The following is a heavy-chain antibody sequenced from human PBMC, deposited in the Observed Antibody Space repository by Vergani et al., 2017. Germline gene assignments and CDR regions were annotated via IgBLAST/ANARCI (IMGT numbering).Heavy chain of an antibody. CDR2: ISGSGGST. CDR1: GFTFSSYA. D-gene: IGHD3-16*02. Sequence: EVQLLESGGGLVQPGGSLRLSCAASGFTFSSYAMSWVRQAPGKGLEWVSAISGSGGSTYYADSVKGRFTISRDNSKNTLYLQMNSRRAEDTAVYYCAKDTSLITFGGVIVGAFDIWGQGTMVTVSS. CDR3: AKDTSLITFGGVIVGAFDI. J-gene: IGHJ3*02. V-gene: IGHV3-23*01.